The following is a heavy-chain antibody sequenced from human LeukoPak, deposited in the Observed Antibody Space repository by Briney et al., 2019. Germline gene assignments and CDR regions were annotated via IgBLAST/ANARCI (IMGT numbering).Heavy chain of an antibody. V-gene: IGHV7-4-1*02. CDR3: ARDRYYYDSSGQNKYFQH. D-gene: IGHD3-22*01. CDR1: GYTFTSYA. Sequence: GASVKVSCKASGYTFTSYAMNWVRQAPGQGLEWMRWINTNTGNPTYAQGFTGRFVFSLDTSVSTAYLQISSLKAEDTAVYYCARDRYYYDSSGQNKYFQHWGQGTLVAVSS. J-gene: IGHJ1*01. CDR2: INTNTGNP.